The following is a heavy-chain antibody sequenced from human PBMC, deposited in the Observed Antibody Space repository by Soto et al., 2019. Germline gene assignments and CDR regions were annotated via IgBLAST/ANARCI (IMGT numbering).Heavy chain of an antibody. V-gene: IGHV3-23*01. CDR2: LTGSSSNT. CDR3: ANGRATYGLLTHDY. Sequence: EVQLLESGGGLVQPGGSLRLSCAASGFSSRNYAMSWVRQAPGKGLEWISTLTGSSSNTYYADSVKGRFAISRDNSRNTLYLQMHSLTAEDTAVYYCANGRATYGLLTHDYWGQGTLVTVSS. J-gene: IGHJ4*02. CDR1: GFSSRNYA. D-gene: IGHD3-9*01.